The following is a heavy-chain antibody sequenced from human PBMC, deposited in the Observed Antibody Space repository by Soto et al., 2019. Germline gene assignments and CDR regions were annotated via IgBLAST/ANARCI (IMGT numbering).Heavy chain of an antibody. Sequence: GGSLRLSCAASGFIFSSYWMSWVRQAPGKGLEWVANINEDGSEKYFVDSVKGRFTISRDNAKNSLYLQMNNLRAEDTAVYYCTRDYYGKSVYWGQGTLVTVSS. J-gene: IGHJ4*02. D-gene: IGHD3-10*01. CDR2: INEDGSEK. CDR3: TRDYYGKSVY. CDR1: GFIFSSYW. V-gene: IGHV3-7*05.